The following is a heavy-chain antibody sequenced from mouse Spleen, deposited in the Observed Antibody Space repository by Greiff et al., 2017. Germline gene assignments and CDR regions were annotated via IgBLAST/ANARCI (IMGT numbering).Heavy chain of an antibody. CDR2: ISSGGGNT. V-gene: IGHV5-9*04. Sequence: EVKLVESGGGLVKRGGSLKLSCAASGFTFSSYAMSWVRQTPEKRLEWVATISSGGGNTYYPDSVKGRFTISRDNAKNTLYLQMSSLKSEDTAMYYCARRYRYYFDYWGQGTTLTVSS. D-gene: IGHD2-14*01. J-gene: IGHJ2*01. CDR3: ARRYRYYFDY. CDR1: GFTFSSYA.